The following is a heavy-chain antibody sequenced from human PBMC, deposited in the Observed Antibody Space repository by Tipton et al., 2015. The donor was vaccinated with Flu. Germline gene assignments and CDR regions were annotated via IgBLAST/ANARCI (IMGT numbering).Heavy chain of an antibody. V-gene: IGHV4-4*07. CDR1: GGSISSYY. CDR2: IYTSGST. CDR3: ARNVYDYVWGSYRYDWAYDY. D-gene: IGHD3-16*02. J-gene: IGHJ4*02. Sequence: TLSLTCTVSGGSISSYYWSWIRQPAGKGLEWIGRIYTSGSTNYNPSLKSRVTMSVDTSKNQFSLKLSSVTAADTAVYYCARNVYDYVWGSYRYDWAYDYWGQGTLVTVSS.